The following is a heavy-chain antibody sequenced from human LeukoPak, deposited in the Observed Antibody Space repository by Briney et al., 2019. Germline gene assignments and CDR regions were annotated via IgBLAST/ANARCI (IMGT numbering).Heavy chain of an antibody. CDR1: GYTFTSYY. D-gene: IGHD1-20*01. J-gene: IGHJ3*02. CDR3: ARDWAGITGTTWDAFDI. Sequence: VASVKVSCKASGYTFTSYYMHWVRQAPGQGLEWMGIINPSGGSTSYAQKFQGRVTMSTDTSTSTDYMELSSLRSEDTAVYYCARDWAGITGTTWDAFDIWGQGTMVTVSS. V-gene: IGHV1-46*01. CDR2: INPSGGST.